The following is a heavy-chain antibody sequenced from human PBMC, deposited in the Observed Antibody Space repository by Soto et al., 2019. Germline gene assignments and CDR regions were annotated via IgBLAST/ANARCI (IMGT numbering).Heavy chain of an antibody. V-gene: IGHV3-30-3*01. CDR2: ISYDGSNK. D-gene: IGHD4-17*01. Sequence: QVHLVESGGGVVQPGRSLRLSCAAAGFTFSSYAMHWVRQAPGKGLEWVAVISYDGSNKYYADSVKGRFTISSDNSKNTLYLHMNSLRAEDTAGYYCARVPTVVTTAYYFDYWGQGPLVIVSS. J-gene: IGHJ4*02. CDR1: GFTFSSYA. CDR3: ARVPTVVTTAYYFDY.